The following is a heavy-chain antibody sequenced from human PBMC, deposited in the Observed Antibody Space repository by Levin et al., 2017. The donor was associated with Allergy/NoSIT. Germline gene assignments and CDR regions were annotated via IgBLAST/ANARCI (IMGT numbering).Heavy chain of an antibody. D-gene: IGHD3-10*01. CDR2: VDWDDDK. V-gene: IGHV2-70*04. J-gene: IGHJ6*02. CDR3: ARTLWFGGNYGMDV. Sequence: SGPTLVKPTQTLTLTCTFSGFSLSTTGMRVSWIRQPPGKALEWLARVDWDDDKFYSTSLKTRLTISKDTSNNQVVLTMTDMDPVDTATYYCARTLWFGGNYGMDVWGQGTTVTVSS. CDR1: GFSLSTTGMR.